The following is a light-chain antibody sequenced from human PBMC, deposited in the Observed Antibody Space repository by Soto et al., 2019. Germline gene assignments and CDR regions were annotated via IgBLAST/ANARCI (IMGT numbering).Light chain of an antibody. CDR1: QSISGW. Sequence: DILMTQSPSALSASVGDRVAITCRASQSISGWLAWFQQKPGKAPKLLIYDASTLESGVPSRFSGSGSGTQFTLTFSSLQPDDFATYFCQQYSSYSLYTFGQGTKLEI. CDR3: QQYSSYSLYT. CDR2: DAS. V-gene: IGKV1-5*01. J-gene: IGKJ2*01.